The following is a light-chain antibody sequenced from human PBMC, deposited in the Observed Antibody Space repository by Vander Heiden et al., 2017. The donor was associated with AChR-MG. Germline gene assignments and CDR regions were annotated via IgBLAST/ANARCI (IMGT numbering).Light chain of an antibody. V-gene: IGKV3-15*01. CDR3: HQYNNWPPWT. J-gene: IGKJ1*01. CDR1: QSVSSN. Sequence: EIVMTQSPATLSVSPGERATLSCRASQSVSSNLAWYQQKPGQGPRLLMYDASTRATGIPTSFSGSGSGTEFTLTISSLQSEDFAVYYCHQYNNWPPWTFGQGTKVEIK. CDR2: DAS.